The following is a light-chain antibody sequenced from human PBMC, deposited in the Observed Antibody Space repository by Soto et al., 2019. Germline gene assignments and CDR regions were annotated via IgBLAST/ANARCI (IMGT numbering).Light chain of an antibody. CDR1: SSDVGSYNL. Sequence: QSVLTQPASVSGSPEQSITISCTGTSSDVGSYNLVSWYQQHPGKAPKLMIYEGSKRPSGVSNRFSGSKSGNTASLTISGLQAEDEADYYCCSYAGSSTPYVFGTGTKLTVL. CDR3: CSYAGSSTPYV. V-gene: IGLV2-23*01. J-gene: IGLJ1*01. CDR2: EGS.